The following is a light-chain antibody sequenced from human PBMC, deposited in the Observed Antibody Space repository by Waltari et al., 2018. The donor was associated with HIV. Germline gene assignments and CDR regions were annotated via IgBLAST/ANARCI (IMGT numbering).Light chain of an antibody. CDR3: LQYDNLPYS. Sequence: DIQMTQSPSSLSASAGDRVTITCQASEDIAKNLNWFQQKPGNAPKLLIYASSNLETGVPLRFSGGGSGTDYTFVIDSLQPEDIATYFCLQYDNLPYSFGQWTTLEIK. J-gene: IGKJ2*03. CDR1: EDIAKN. V-gene: IGKV1-33*01. CDR2: ASS.